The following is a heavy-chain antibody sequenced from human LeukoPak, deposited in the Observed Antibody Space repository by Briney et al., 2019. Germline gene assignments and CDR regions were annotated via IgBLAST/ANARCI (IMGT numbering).Heavy chain of an antibody. Sequence: GGSLRLSCTASGFTFGDYAMSWFRQAPGKGLEWVSFIRSKGYGGTTEYTASVKGRFTISRDDSKSIAYLQMNSLKTEDTAVYFCTRSPNNLLGYCSGLGCYSDAFDIWGQGTMVTVSS. J-gene: IGHJ3*02. V-gene: IGHV3-49*01. CDR1: GFTFGDYA. CDR3: TRSPNNLLGYCSGLGCYSDAFDI. D-gene: IGHD2-15*01. CDR2: IRSKGYGGTT.